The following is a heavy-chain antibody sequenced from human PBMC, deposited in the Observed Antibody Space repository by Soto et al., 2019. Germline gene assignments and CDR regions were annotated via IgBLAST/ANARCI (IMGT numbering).Heavy chain of an antibody. D-gene: IGHD4-4*01. V-gene: IGHV1-69*18. CDR1: GGTFSSYA. J-gene: IGHJ6*02. CDR2: IIPFIGTA. CDR3: ARVVMTTVPASYYYGMDV. Sequence: QVQLVQSGAEVKKPGSSVTVSCKASGGTFSSYAISWVRQDPGQGLEWMGRIIPFIGTANYAQKFQGRATSTADESTSTAYMELTSLRSEDTAGYYCARVVMTTVPASYYYGMDVWGQGTTVTVSS.